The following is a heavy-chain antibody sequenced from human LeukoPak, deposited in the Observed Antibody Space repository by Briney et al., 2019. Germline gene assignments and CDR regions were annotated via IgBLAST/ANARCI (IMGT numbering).Heavy chain of an antibody. V-gene: IGHV3-48*03. CDR1: GFTFSTYE. D-gene: IGHD3-22*01. CDR2: ISTGGSII. CDR3: ATAYSGYYTYYFDY. Sequence: GGSLRLSCAASGFTFSTYEMNWVRQAPGKGLEWVSYISTGGSIIYYADSVKGRFTISRDNAQNSPYLQMNSLRAEDTAVYYCATAYSGYYTYYFDYWGQGTLVTVSS. J-gene: IGHJ4*02.